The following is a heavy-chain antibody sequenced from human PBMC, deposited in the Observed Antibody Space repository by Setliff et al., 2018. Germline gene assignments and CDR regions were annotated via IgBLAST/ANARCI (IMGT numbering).Heavy chain of an antibody. CDR3: TTAMIVVVPASSRYYVDV. Sequence: PGGSLRLSCEASGFGFKNTWMSWVRHIPGKGLEWVGRIRSQNDGGTVDYAAPVKGRFTISRNDAENTLYLQMDNLGVEDTAVYSCTTAMIVVVPASSRYYVDVWGNGTTVTVSS. J-gene: IGHJ6*04. D-gene: IGHD2-21*01. CDR1: GFGFKNTW. V-gene: IGHV3-15*05. CDR2: IRSQNDGGTV.